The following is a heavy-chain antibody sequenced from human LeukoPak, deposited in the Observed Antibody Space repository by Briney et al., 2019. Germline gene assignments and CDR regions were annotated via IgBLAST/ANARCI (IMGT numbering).Heavy chain of an antibody. CDR3: ARDQFPYCSGGSCYNWFDP. CDR2: IYYSGST. D-gene: IGHD2-15*01. Sequence: SETLSLTCTVSGGSISSGGYYWRWIRQHPGKGLEWIGYIYYSGSTYYNPSLKSRVTISVDTSKNQFSLKLSSVTAADTAVYYCARDQFPYCSGGSCYNWFDPWGQGTLVTVSS. CDR1: GGSISSGGYY. J-gene: IGHJ5*02. V-gene: IGHV4-31*03.